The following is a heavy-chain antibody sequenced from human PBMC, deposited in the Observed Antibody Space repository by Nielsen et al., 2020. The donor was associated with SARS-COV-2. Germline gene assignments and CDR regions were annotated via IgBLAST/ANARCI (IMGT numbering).Heavy chain of an antibody. D-gene: IGHD3-3*01. J-gene: IGHJ6*02. Sequence: KVSCKGSGYSFTSYWISWVRQMPGKGLEWMGRIDPSDSYTNYSPSFQGHVTISADKSISTAYLQWSSLKASDTAMYYCARQITIFGVDHYGMDVWGQGTTVTVSS. CDR1: GYSFTSYW. V-gene: IGHV5-10-1*01. CDR3: ARQITIFGVDHYGMDV. CDR2: IDPSDSYT.